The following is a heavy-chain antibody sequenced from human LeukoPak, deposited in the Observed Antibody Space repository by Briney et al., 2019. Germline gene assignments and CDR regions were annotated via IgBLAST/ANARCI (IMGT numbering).Heavy chain of an antibody. V-gene: IGHV3-66*01. CDR1: GFTVSSNY. CDR2: IYSGGGT. D-gene: IGHD6-13*01. J-gene: IGHJ3*02. CDR3: ARVGSSWLDAFDI. Sequence: GGSLRLSCAASGFTVSSNYMSWVRQAPGKGLEWVSVIYSGGGTYYADSVKGRFTISRDNSKNTLYFQMNSLRAEDTAVYYCARVGSSWLDAFDIWGQGTMVTVSS.